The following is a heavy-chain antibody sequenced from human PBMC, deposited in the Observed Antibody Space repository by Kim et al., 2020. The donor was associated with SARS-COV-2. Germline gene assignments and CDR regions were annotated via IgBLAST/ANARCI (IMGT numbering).Heavy chain of an antibody. CDR2: TR. J-gene: IGHJ4*02. V-gene: IGHV3-48*03. CDR3: ATDGSGWQFAY. Sequence: TRHYADSVKGRVTSTSDNDKTALYLQMNSRGAEDTAVYYCATDGSGWQFAYWGQGTLVTVSS. D-gene: IGHD6-19*01.